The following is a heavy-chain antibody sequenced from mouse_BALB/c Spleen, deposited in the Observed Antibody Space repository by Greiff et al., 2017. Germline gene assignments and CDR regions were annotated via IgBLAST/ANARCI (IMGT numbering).Heavy chain of an antibody. V-gene: IGHV2-2*02. CDR3: ARKDTGGYAMDY. J-gene: IGHJ4*01. Sequence: VKLMESGPGLVQPSQSLSITCTVSGFSLTSYGVHWVRQSPGKGLEWLGVIWSGGSTDYNAAFISRLSISKDNSKSQVFFKMNSLQANDTAIYYCARKDTGGYAMDYWGQGTSVTVSS. D-gene: IGHD4-1*01. CDR1: GFSLTSYG. CDR2: IWSGGST.